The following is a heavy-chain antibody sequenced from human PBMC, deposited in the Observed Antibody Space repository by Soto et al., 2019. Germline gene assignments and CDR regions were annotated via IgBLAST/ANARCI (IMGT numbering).Heavy chain of an antibody. CDR1: GFTFSSYS. Sequence: GGSLRLSCAASGFTFSSYSMNWVRQAPGKGLEWVSSISSSSSYIYYADSVKGRFTISRDNAKNSLYLQMNSLRAEDTAVYYCARGGDYSYGMDVWGQGTKVTVSS. CDR3: ARGGDYSYGMDV. D-gene: IGHD3-16*01. V-gene: IGHV3-21*01. CDR2: ISSSSSYI. J-gene: IGHJ6*02.